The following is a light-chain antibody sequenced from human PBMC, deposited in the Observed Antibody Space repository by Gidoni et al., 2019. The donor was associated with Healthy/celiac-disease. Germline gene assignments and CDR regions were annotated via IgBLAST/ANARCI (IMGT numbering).Light chain of an antibody. CDR1: QSISSY. CDR3: QQSYSTLLT. J-gene: IGKJ1*01. Sequence: DIQMTQSPSSLSASVGDRVTLTCRASQSISSYLDWYQQKPGKAPKLLIYAASSLHSGVPSRFSGSGSGTDFTLTISSLQPEDFATYYCQQSYSTLLTFGQGTKVDIK. CDR2: AAS. V-gene: IGKV1-39*01.